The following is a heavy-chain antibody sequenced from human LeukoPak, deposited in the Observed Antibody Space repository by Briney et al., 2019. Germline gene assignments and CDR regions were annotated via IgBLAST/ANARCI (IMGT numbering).Heavy chain of an antibody. V-gene: IGHV1-69*13. CDR3: ARPRGGYSYGYDY. D-gene: IGHD5-18*01. Sequence: GASVKVSCKASGGTFSSYAISWVRQAPGQGLEWTGGIIPIFGTANYAQKFQGRVTITADESTSTAYMELSSLRSEDTAVYYCARPRGGYSYGYDYWGQGTLVTVSS. CDR1: GGTFSSYA. J-gene: IGHJ4*02. CDR2: IIPIFGTA.